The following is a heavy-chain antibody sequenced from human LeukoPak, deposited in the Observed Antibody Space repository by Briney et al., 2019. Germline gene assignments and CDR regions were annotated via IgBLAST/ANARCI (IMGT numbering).Heavy chain of an antibody. Sequence: PVKVSCKASGGTFSSYAISWVRQAPGQGLEWMGGIIPIFGTANYAQKFQGRVTITADESTSTAYMELSSLRSEDAAVYYCARDEARSTYYDILTGYFLDYWGQGTLVTVSS. V-gene: IGHV1-69*13. CDR2: IIPIFGTA. CDR1: GGTFSSYA. J-gene: IGHJ4*02. CDR3: ARDEARSTYYDILTGYFLDY. D-gene: IGHD3-9*01.